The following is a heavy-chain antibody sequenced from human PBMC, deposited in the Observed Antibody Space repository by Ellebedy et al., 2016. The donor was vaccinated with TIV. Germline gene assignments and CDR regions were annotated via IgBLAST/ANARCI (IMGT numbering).Heavy chain of an antibody. Sequence: GESLKISXKGSGYSFTSYWIGWVRQVPGKGLEWMGIIYPGDSDTRYSPSFQGQVTISADKSISTAYLQWSSLKASDTAMYYCARHPYGSGSYYWFDPWGQGTLVTVSS. CDR3: ARHPYGSGSYYWFDP. J-gene: IGHJ5*02. V-gene: IGHV5-51*01. CDR1: GYSFTSYW. CDR2: IYPGDSDT. D-gene: IGHD3-10*01.